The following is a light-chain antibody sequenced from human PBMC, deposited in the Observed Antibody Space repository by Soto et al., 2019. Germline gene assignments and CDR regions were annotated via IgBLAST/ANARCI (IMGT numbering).Light chain of an antibody. J-gene: IGKJ1*01. Sequence: MTQSPATLSVSPGERATLSCRASQSVTSNYLAWYQQKPGQAPRLLIYAASNRATGIPARFSGSGSGTDFTLTISSLEPEDFAVYYCQQRSNWSWTFGQGTKVDI. V-gene: IGKV3D-20*02. CDR2: AAS. CDR1: QSVTSNY. CDR3: QQRSNWSWT.